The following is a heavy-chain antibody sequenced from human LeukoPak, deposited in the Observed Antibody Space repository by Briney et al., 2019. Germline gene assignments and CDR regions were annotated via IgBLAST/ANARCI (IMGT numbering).Heavy chain of an antibody. J-gene: IGHJ6*03. V-gene: IGHV1-46*01. CDR3: ASSNDSSGYRYYYYMDV. CDR1: GYTFTSYY. Sequence: ASVKVSCKASGYTFTSYYMHWVRQAPGQGLEWMGIINPSGGSTSYAQKFQGRVTMTRDMSTSTVYMELSSLRSEDTAVYYCASSNDSSGYRYYYYMDVWGKGTTVTVSS. CDR2: INPSGGST. D-gene: IGHD3-22*01.